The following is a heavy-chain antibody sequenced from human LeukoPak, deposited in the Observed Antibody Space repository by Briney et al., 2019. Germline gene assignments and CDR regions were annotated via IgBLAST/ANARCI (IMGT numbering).Heavy chain of an antibody. CDR3: ARDRNQWLRGPFDP. V-gene: IGHV4-59*01. D-gene: IGHD6-19*01. J-gene: IGHJ5*02. CDR2: IYYSGST. Sequence: SETLSLTCTVSGGSISSYYWNWIRRPPGKGLEWIGYIYYSGSTKYNPSLKSRVTISVDTSKNQFSLKLSSVTAADTAVYYCARDRNQWLRGPFDPWGQGTLVTVSS. CDR1: GGSISSYY.